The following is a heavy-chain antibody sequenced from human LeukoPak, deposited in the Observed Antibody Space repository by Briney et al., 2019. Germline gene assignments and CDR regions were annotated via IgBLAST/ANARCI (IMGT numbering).Heavy chain of an antibody. J-gene: IGHJ6*02. CDR1: GFTFSSYA. Sequence: PGGSLRLSCAASGFTFSSYAMSWVRQAPGKGLEWVAAISGSGGSTYYADSVKGRFTISRDNSKNTLYLQMNSLRAEDTAVYYCAKDTVYDILTGYSMRLCYYGMDVWGQGTTVTVSS. CDR2: ISGSGGST. V-gene: IGHV3-23*01. D-gene: IGHD3-9*01. CDR3: AKDTVYDILTGYSMRLCYYGMDV.